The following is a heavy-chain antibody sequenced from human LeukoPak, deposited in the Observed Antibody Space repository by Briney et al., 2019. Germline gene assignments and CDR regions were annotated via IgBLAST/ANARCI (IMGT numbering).Heavy chain of an antibody. D-gene: IGHD1-20*01. V-gene: IGHV1-46*01. J-gene: IGHJ4*02. CDR2: INPSGDST. CDR3: AAVVGDKKYNWNDRWDLDY. Sequence: ASVKVSCKASGYTFTSYYIHWVRQAPGQGLEWMGIINPSGDSTSYAQKFQERVTITRDMSTSTAYMELSSLRSEDTAVYYCAAVVGDKKYNWNDRWDLDYWGQGTLVTVSS. CDR1: GYTFTSYY.